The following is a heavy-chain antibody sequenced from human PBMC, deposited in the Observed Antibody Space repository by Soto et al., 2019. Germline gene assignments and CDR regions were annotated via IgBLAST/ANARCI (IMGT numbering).Heavy chain of an antibody. CDR3: ARRYGGTFDY. D-gene: IGHD2-15*01. CDR1: GGSVSSGSYY. Sequence: SEPLSLTCTVSGGSVSSGSYYCSWIRQPPGKGLEWIGYIYYSGSTNYNPSLKSRVTISVDTSKNQFSLKLRSVTAADTAVYYCARRYGGTFDYWGQGTLVTVSS. J-gene: IGHJ4*02. V-gene: IGHV4-61*01. CDR2: IYYSGST.